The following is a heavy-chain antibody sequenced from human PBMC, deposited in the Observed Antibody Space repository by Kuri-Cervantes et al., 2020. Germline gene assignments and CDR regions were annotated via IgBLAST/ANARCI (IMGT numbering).Heavy chain of an antibody. J-gene: IGHJ4*02. CDR3: ARAGIVGATGEFDY. CDR2: IYYSGST. D-gene: IGHD1-26*01. V-gene: IGHV4-61*08. Sequence: SETLSLTCTVSGGSISSGGYYWSWIRQPPGKGLEWIGYIYYSGSTNYNPSLKSRVTISVDTSKNQFSLKLSSVTAADTAVYYCARAGIVGATGEFDYWGQGTPVTVSS. CDR1: GGSISSGGYY.